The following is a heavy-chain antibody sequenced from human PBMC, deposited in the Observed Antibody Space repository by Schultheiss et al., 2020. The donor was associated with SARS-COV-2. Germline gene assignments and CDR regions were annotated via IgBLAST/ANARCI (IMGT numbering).Heavy chain of an antibody. CDR2: IYHSGST. V-gene: IGHV4-38-2*01. CDR1: GYSISSGYY. Sequence: SETLSLTCAVSGYSISSGYYWGWIRQPPGKGLEWIGSIYHSGSTYYNPSLKSRVTISVDTSKNQFSLKLSSVTAADTAVYYCARLQDWYFDLWGRGTLVTVSS. CDR3: ARLQDWYFDL. J-gene: IGHJ2*01.